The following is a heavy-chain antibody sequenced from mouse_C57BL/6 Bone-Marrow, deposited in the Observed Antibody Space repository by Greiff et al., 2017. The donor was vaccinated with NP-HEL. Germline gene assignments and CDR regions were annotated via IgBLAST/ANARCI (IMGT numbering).Heavy chain of an antibody. V-gene: IGHV1-64*01. CDR1: GYTFTSYW. CDR2: IHPNSGST. J-gene: IGHJ1*03. D-gene: IGHD1-1*01. CDR3: ARPYGSGYFDV. Sequence: QVQLQQPGAELVKPGASVKLSCKASGYTFTSYWMHWVKQRPGQGLEWIGMIHPNSGSTNYNEKFKSKATLTVDKSSSTAYMQLSSLTSEDSAVYYCARPYGSGYFDVWGTGTTVTVSS.